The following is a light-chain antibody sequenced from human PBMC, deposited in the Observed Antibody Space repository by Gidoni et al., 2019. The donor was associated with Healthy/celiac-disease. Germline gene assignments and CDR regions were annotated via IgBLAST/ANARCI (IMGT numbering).Light chain of an antibody. CDR1: QSVSTY. CDR2: DAS. CDR3: QQRSNWPPEYT. J-gene: IGKJ2*01. V-gene: IGKV3-11*01. Sequence: IVLTQSPATLSLPPGERATLSYRASQSVSTYFAWYQQKPGQAPRLLIYDASNRATGIPARFSGSGSGTDFTLTISSLEPEDFAVYYCQQRSNWPPEYTFGQGTKLEIK.